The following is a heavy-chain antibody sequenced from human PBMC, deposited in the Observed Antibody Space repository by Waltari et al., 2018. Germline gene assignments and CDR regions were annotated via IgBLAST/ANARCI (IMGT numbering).Heavy chain of an antibody. CDR3: ARTPPSGSYPTYYYFDL. D-gene: IGHD1-26*01. Sequence: QITLMESGPTLVKPTQTLPVTCTVSGFSLATIGVGVGWIRQPPGKAPEWLALLYWNDDDYYSPSLKSRLTITKDPSKNQVVLTLTNVDPLDTATYYCARTPPSGSYPTYYYFDLWGRGTLVTVSS. CDR2: LYWNDDD. V-gene: IGHV2-5*01. CDR1: GFSLATIGVG. J-gene: IGHJ2*01.